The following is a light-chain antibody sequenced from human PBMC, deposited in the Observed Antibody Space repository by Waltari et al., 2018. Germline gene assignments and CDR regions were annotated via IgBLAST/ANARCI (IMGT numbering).Light chain of an antibody. J-gene: IGLJ3*02. Sequence: QSVLTQPPSASGTPGQRVTISCSGSSSHIGSNTVNWYQQLPGTAPKLLIYSNDLRPSGVPDRFSGSKSGTSASLAISGLQSEDEADYYCAAWDDSLNGVFGGGTKLTVL. CDR1: SSHIGSNT. CDR2: SND. V-gene: IGLV1-44*01. CDR3: AAWDDSLNGV.